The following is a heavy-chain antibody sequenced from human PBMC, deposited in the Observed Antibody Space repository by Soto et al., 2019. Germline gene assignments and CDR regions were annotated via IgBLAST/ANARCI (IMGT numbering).Heavy chain of an antibody. Sequence: SETLSPTCAVSGGSISRGGYSWSWILQPPGKGLEWIGYIYHSGSTYYNPSLKSRVTISVDRSKNQFSLKLSSVTAADTALYYCVRHGRNIWYSFDHWGQGTLVTVSS. V-gene: IGHV4-30-2*01. D-gene: IGHD2-15*01. J-gene: IGHJ4*02. CDR2: IYHSGST. CDR3: VRHGRNIWYSFDH. CDR1: GGSISRGGYS.